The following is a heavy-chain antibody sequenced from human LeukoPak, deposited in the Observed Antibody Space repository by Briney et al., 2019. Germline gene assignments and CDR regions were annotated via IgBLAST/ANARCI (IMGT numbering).Heavy chain of an antibody. CDR3: ARGASSGYYYDAFDI. Sequence: PGGSPRLSCAASGFTFRDYTMNWVRQAPGKGLEWVSSISSTGTHIYYADSVKGRFTISRNNAKNSLYLQMNSLRAEDTAVYYCARGASSGYYYDAFDIWGQRTMVTVSS. CDR2: ISSTGTHI. CDR1: GFTFRDYT. J-gene: IGHJ3*02. D-gene: IGHD3-22*01. V-gene: IGHV3-21*01.